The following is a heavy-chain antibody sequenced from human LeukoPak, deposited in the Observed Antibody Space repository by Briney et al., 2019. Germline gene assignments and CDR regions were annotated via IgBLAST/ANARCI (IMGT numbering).Heavy chain of an antibody. CDR2: IYYTGST. CDR1: GGSINDYY. Sequence: PSETLSLTCTVSGGSINDYYWSWIRQPPGKGLEWIGYIYYTGSTNYNPSLKSRVTISLDTSVDTSKNQFSLKLSSVTAADTAVYYCARLTGGGAAAGYWGQGTLVTVSS. V-gene: IGHV4-59*08. J-gene: IGHJ4*02. CDR3: ARLTGGGAAAGY. D-gene: IGHD6-13*01.